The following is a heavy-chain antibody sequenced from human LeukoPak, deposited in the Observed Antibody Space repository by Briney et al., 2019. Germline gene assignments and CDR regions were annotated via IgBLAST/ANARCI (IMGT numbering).Heavy chain of an antibody. CDR3: ARETSSSWLTD. CDR1: GFTVSSNY. J-gene: IGHJ4*02. D-gene: IGHD6-13*01. Sequence: GGSLRLSCAASGFTVSSNYMSWVRQAPGKGLEWVSVIYSGGSTYYADSVKGRFTISRDNSKNTLYLQMNSLRAEDTAVYYCARETSSSWLTDWGQGTLVTVSS. CDR2: IYSGGST. V-gene: IGHV3-53*01.